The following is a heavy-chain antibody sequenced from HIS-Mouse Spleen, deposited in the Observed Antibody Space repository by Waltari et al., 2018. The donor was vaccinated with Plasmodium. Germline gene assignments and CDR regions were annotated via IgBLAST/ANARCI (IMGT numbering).Heavy chain of an antibody. CDR1: GGSISSSSYY. CDR2: IYYSGSP. V-gene: IGHV4-39*07. J-gene: IGHJ4*02. D-gene: IGHD5-12*01. Sequence: QLQLQESGPGLVKPSETLSLTCTVSGGSISSSSYYWGWIRQPPGKGLEWIGSIYYSGSPYYNPSPKSRVTISVDTSKNQFSLKLSSVTAADTAVYYCARFVGRDGYDYWGQGTLVTVSS. CDR3: ARFVGRDGYDY.